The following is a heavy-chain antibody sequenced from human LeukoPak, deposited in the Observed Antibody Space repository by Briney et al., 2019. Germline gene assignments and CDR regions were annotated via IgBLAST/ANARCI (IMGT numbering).Heavy chain of an antibody. D-gene: IGHD2-15*01. J-gene: IGHJ4*02. CDR1: GFTFSSYW. Sequence: PGGSLRLSCAASGFTFSSYWMSWVRQAPGKGLEWVANIKQDGSEKYYVDSVKGRFTISRDNAKNPLYLQMNSLRAEDTAVYYCARDLMVVAATPGAYWGQGTLVTVSS. CDR2: IKQDGSEK. CDR3: ARDLMVVAATPGAY. V-gene: IGHV3-7*01.